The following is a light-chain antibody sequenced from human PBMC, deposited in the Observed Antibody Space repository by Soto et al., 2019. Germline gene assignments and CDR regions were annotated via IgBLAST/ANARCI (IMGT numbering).Light chain of an antibody. CDR2: DAS. J-gene: IGKJ1*01. CDR3: HQYDTDST. CDR1: QTIRQW. V-gene: IGKV1-5*01. Sequence: DXQMTQSPSTVSASVGDTVIITCRASQTIRQWLAWYQQRPGKAPNLLIYDASSLESGVPSRFSGSGSGTEFTLTITNLQPDDFATYYCHQYDTDSTFGPGTKV.